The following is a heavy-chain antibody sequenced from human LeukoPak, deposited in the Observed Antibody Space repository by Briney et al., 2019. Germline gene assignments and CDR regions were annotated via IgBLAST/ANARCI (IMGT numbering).Heavy chain of an antibody. V-gene: IGHV3-23*01. J-gene: IGHJ6*02. CDR1: GFTFSSYA. D-gene: IGHD5-18*01. CDR2: IRGSGGST. CDR3: AKDLNSHGYYYYGMDV. Sequence: GGSLRLSCAASGFTFSSYAMSWARQAPGKGLEWVSSIRGSGGSTYYADSVKGRFTISRDNSKNTLYLQMNSLRAEDTAVYYCAKDLNSHGYYYYGMDVWGQGTTVTVSS.